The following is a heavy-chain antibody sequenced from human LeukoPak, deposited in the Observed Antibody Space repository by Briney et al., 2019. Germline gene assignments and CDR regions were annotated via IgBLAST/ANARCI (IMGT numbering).Heavy chain of an antibody. D-gene: IGHD6-19*01. CDR2: ISYDGSNK. CDR3: AKDLDSSGWYRGYYYYGMDV. CDR1: GFTFSSYG. V-gene: IGHV3-30*18. J-gene: IGHJ6*02. Sequence: GSRRLSWAASGFTFSSYGIHWVRPAAGKGLGWVAVISYDGSNKYYADFVQGRFNISRDNSKNTLYLQMNSLRAKDTAVYYCAKDLDSSGWYRGYYYYGMDVWGQGPTVTVSS.